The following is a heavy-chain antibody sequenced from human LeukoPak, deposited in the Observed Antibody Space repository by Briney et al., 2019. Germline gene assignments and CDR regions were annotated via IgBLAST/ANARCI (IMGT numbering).Heavy chain of an antibody. D-gene: IGHD2-8*01. CDR3: ARDPSNTAGYNFYMDV. CDR1: GYTFTSYD. V-gene: IGHV1-18*01. Sequence: GASVKVSCKASGYTFTSYDINWVRQAPGQGLEWMGWISAYNGDTNYAQKLQGRVTMTTDTSTSTAYMELRSLRSDDTAVYYCARDPSNTAGYNFYMDVWGKGTTVTVSS. CDR2: ISAYNGDT. J-gene: IGHJ6*03.